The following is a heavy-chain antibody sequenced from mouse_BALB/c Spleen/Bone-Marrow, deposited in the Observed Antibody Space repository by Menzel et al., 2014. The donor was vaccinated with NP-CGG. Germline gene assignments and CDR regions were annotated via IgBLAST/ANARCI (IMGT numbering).Heavy chain of an antibody. D-gene: IGHD1-1*01. V-gene: IGHV5-12*02. CDR1: GFTFSDYY. CDR3: ARVYGWYFDV. J-gene: IGHJ1*01. Sequence: EVQRVESGGGLVQPGGSLKLSCATSGFTFSDYYMYWVRQTPEKRLEWVAYISNGGGSTYYPDTVKGRFTISRDNAKNTLYLQMSRLKSEDTAMYYCARVYGWYFDVWGAGTTVTVSS. CDR2: ISNGGGST.